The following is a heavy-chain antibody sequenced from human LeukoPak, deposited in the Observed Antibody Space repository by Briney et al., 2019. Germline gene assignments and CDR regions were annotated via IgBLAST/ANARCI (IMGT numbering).Heavy chain of an antibody. V-gene: IGHV1-2*02. J-gene: IGHJ4*02. CDR3: ARATSGYKFDY. D-gene: IGHD5-12*01. Sequence: ASVEVSCKASEYSFTGYYMQWVRQAPGQGLEWMGWINPSSGGTNYAQNFQGRVTMTGDTSISTAYMELNNLRSDDMAVYYCARATSGYKFDYWGQGTLVTVSS. CDR1: EYSFTGYY. CDR2: INPSSGGT.